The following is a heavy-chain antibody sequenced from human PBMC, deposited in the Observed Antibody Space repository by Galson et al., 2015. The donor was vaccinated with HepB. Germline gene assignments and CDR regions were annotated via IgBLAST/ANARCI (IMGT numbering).Heavy chain of an antibody. V-gene: IGHV3-74*01. D-gene: IGHD6-6*01. CDR3: ARAYSSSPDY. CDR2: INSDESTT. J-gene: IGHJ4*02. CDR1: GFIFSNYW. Sequence: SLRLSCAASGFIFSNYWMHWVRQAPGKGLVWVSRINSDESTTTYADPVKGRFTISRDNAKNTLYLQMNSLRAEDTAVYYCARAYSSSPDYWGQGILVTVPS.